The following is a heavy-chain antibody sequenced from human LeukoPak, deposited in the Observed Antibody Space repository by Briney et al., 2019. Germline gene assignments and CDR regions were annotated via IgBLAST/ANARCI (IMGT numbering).Heavy chain of an antibody. CDR2: INTDGSRT. CDR1: EFTFSSYW. J-gene: IGHJ4*02. CDR3: ASLAGWYGGNYFDY. Sequence: PGGSLRLSCEASEFTFSSYWMHWVRQAPGKGLVWVSRINTDGSRTSYADSVKGRFTISRDNAKNTLYLQMNSLRAEDTAVYYCASLAGWYGGNYFDYWGQGTLVTVSS. V-gene: IGHV3-74*01. D-gene: IGHD6-19*01.